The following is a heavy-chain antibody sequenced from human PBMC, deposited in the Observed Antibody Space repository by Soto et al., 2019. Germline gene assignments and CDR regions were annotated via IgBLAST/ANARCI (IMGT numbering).Heavy chain of an antibody. CDR1: GGTFSSYA. Sequence: QVQLVQSGAEVQKPGSSVKVSCKASGGTFSSYAISWVRQAPGQGLEWMGGIIPIFGTANYAQKFQGRVTITADESTSTAYRELSSLRSEDTAVYYCARGSWIQPTENYGMDVWGQGTTVTVSS. CDR2: IIPIFGTA. V-gene: IGHV1-69*01. D-gene: IGHD5-18*01. CDR3: ARGSWIQPTENYGMDV. J-gene: IGHJ6*02.